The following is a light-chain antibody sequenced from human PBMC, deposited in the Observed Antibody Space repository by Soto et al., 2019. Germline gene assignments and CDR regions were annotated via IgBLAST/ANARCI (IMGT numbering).Light chain of an antibody. CDR1: QRISAY. Sequence: DIQMTQSPSSMSASVGDRVTITCRASQRISAYLNWYQQKPGKAPKRLIYAASSLQSGVPSRFSGSGSGTDFTLTISSLQPEEFATYYCQESYSTSSVTFGPGTKVDIK. CDR3: QESYSTSSVT. V-gene: IGKV1-39*01. J-gene: IGKJ3*01. CDR2: AAS.